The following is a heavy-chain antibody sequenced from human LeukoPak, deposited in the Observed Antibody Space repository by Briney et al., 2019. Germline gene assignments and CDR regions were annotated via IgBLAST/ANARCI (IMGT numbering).Heavy chain of an antibody. D-gene: IGHD2-2*01. CDR2: IGGDGGER. V-gene: IGHV3-30*03. CDR3: ARARGDSQPASRYFEY. J-gene: IGHJ4*02. CDR1: GFTFNSYV. Sequence: PGGSLRLSCAGSGFTFNSYVMHWVRQAPGKGPEWVALIGGDGGERYYGESVKGRFTISRDNSKNTLYVQMNSLRPEDTAIYCCARARGDSQPASRYFEYWGQGVPVTVSS.